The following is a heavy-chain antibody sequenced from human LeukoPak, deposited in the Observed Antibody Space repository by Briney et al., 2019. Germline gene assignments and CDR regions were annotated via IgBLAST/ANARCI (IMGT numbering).Heavy chain of an antibody. CDR1: GFTFSSYA. D-gene: IGHD3-3*01. CDR2: IRYDGSNK. Sequence: GGSLRLSCAASGFTFSSYAMSWVRQAPGKGLEWVAFIRYDGSNKYYADSVKGRFTISRDNSKNTLYLQMNSLRAEDTAVYYCAKGRRFLEWLGDYWGQGTLVTVSS. V-gene: IGHV3-30*02. J-gene: IGHJ4*02. CDR3: AKGRRFLEWLGDY.